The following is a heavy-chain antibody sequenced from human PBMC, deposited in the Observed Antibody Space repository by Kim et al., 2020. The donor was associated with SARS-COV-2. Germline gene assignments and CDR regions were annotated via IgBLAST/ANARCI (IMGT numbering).Heavy chain of an antibody. Sequence: GGSLRLSCAASGFTFSTYEMNWVRQAPGNGLEWISYISTRGSTIYYADSVKGRFTISTDNAKSSLSLPVNSLRAEDTAVYYCARSLYCSSTSCFYGMDVWGEGTTVTVSS. D-gene: IGHD2-2*01. V-gene: IGHV3-48*03. CDR3: ARSLYCSSTSCFYGMDV. CDR2: ISTRGSTI. CDR1: GFTFSTYE. J-gene: IGHJ6*04.